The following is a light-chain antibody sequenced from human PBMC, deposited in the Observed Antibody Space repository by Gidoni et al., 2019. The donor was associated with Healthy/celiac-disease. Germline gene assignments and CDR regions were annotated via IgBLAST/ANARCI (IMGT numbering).Light chain of an antibody. CDR3: QQYGSSRT. CDR1: QSVSSSY. V-gene: IGKV3-20*01. CDR2: GAS. Sequence: EIALTQSPGTLSLSPGERATLSCRASQSVSSSYLAWYQQKPGQAPRLLIYGASSRATGISERFSGSGSGTVFTITISRLEPEDVAVYYCQQYGSSRTFGQGTKVEIK. J-gene: IGKJ1*01.